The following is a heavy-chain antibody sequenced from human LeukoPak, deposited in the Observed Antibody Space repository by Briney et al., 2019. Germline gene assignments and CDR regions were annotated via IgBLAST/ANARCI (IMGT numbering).Heavy chain of an antibody. J-gene: IGHJ4*02. V-gene: IGHV3-30*18. CDR3: VKVGYYDSSGYLDY. Sequence: GRSLRLSCAASGFTFSSYGMPWVRQAPGKGLEWVAVISYDGSNKYYADSVKGRFTISRDNSKNTLYLQMNSLRAEDTAVYYCVKVGYYDSSGYLDYWGQGTLVTVSS. D-gene: IGHD3-22*01. CDR1: GFTFSSYG. CDR2: ISYDGSNK.